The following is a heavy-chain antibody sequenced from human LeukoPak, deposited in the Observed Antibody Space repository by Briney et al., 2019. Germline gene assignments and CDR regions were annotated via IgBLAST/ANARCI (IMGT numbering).Heavy chain of an antibody. CDR1: GGSISSYY. CDR3: ARGTPYYYYGMDV. V-gene: IGHV4-59*01. CDR2: ICYSGST. J-gene: IGHJ6*02. D-gene: IGHD1-1*01. Sequence: SETLSLTCTVSGGSISSYYWSWIRQPPGKGLEWIGYICYSGSTNYNPSLKSRVTISVDTSKNQFSLKLSSVTAADTAVYYCARGTPYYYYGMDVWGQGTTVTVSS.